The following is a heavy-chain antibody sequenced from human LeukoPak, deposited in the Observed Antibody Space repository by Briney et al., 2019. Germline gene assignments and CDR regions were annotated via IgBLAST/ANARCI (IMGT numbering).Heavy chain of an antibody. Sequence: ASVKVSCKASGYTFTGYYMHWVRQAPGQGLEWMGWINPNSGGTNYAQKFQGWVTMTRDTSISTAYMELSRPRSDDTAVYYCARGGYGSGSYTGYWGQGTLVTVSS. J-gene: IGHJ4*02. D-gene: IGHD3-10*01. V-gene: IGHV1-2*04. CDR2: INPNSGGT. CDR1: GYTFTGYY. CDR3: ARGGYGSGSYTGY.